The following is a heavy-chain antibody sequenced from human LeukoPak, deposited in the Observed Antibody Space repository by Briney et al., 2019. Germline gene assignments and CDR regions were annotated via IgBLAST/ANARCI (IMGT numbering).Heavy chain of an antibody. Sequence: SETLSLTCTVSGGSISSSSYYWGWIRQPPGKGLEWIGSIYYSGSTYYDPSLKSRVTISVGTSKNQFSLKLSSVTAADTAVYYCARRKKHGTTGTTGPLDDAFDIWGQGTMVTVSS. CDR2: IYYSGST. CDR1: GGSISSSSYY. D-gene: IGHD1-1*01. V-gene: IGHV4-39*01. J-gene: IGHJ3*02. CDR3: ARRKKHGTTGTTGPLDDAFDI.